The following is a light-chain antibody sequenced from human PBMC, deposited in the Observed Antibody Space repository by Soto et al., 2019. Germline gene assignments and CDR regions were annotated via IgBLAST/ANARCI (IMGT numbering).Light chain of an antibody. V-gene: IGKV1-5*03. Sequence: IHMTQSPSTLSASVGDRVTITCRSSQSISTWLAWYQQKPGKAPKLLIYSASDLESGVPSRFSGSGFGTEFTLTISSLQPEDFATYYCLQDYNYPRTFGQGTKVDIK. J-gene: IGKJ1*01. CDR2: SAS. CDR3: LQDYNYPRT. CDR1: QSISTW.